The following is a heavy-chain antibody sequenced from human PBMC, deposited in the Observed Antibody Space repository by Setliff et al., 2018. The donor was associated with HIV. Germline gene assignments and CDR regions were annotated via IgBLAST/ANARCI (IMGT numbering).Heavy chain of an antibody. CDR1: GGSIRSFF. CDR2: IYTSGST. J-gene: IGHJ6*03. Sequence: SETLSLTCTVSGGSIRSFFWSWIRQPPGKGLEWIGHIYTSGSTNYNPSLKSRVTMSVDTSKNQFSLKLSSVTAADTAVYYCARARTPYYYDSSAYYFNYYYMDVWGKGTTVTVSS. V-gene: IGHV4-4*07. D-gene: IGHD3-22*01. CDR3: ARARTPYYYDSSAYYFNYYYMDV.